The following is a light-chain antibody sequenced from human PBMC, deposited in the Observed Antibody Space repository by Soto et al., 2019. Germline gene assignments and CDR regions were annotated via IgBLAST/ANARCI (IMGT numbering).Light chain of an antibody. Sequence: QSALTQPASVSGSPGQSIAISCTGTSSDVGGYNYVSWYQQLPGKAPKLLMSEVSNRPSGVSHRFSGSKSGNTASLTISGLQAEDEADYYCSSYRAGGPFVFGTGTKVTVL. J-gene: IGLJ1*01. CDR3: SSYRAGGPFV. CDR2: EVS. V-gene: IGLV2-14*01. CDR1: SSDVGGYNY.